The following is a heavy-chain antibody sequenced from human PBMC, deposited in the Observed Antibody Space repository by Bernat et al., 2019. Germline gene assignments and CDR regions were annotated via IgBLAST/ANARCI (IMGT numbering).Heavy chain of an antibody. CDR3: ARRYYYYGMDV. V-gene: IGHV4-39*01. CDR1: GGSISSSSYY. Sequence: QLQLQESGPGLVKPSETLSLTCTVSGGSISSSSYYWGWIRQPPGKGLEWIGSIYYSGSTYYNPSLKSRVTISADTSKNQLSRELSAVTDAGTAVYYCARRYYYYGMDVWGQGTTVTVSS. J-gene: IGHJ6*02. CDR2: IYYSGST.